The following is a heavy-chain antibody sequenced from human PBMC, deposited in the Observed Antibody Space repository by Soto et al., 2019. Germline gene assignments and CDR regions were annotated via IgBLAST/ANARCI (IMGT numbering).Heavy chain of an antibody. V-gene: IGHV1-69*13. Sequence: ASVKVSCKASGGTFSRYAISWVRQAPGQGLEWMGGIIPIFGTANYAQKFQGRVTITADESTSTAYMELSSLRFEDTAVYYCARAIVGPTTTGWLDPWGQGTTVTVSS. J-gene: IGHJ6*02. CDR1: GGTFSRYA. CDR3: ARAIVGPTTTGWLDP. D-gene: IGHD1-26*01. CDR2: IIPIFGTA.